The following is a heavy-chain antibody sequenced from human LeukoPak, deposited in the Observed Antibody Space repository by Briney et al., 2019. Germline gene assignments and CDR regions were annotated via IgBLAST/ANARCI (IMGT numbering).Heavy chain of an antibody. CDR3: ARVRSYSSGWSLGFY. J-gene: IGHJ4*02. CDR2: ISAYNGNT. CDR1: GYTFTSYG. Sequence: ASVKVSCKASGYTFTSYGISWVRQAPGQGLEWMVWISAYNGNTNYAQKLQGRVTMTTDTSTSTAYMELRSLRSDDTAVYYCARVRSYSSGWSLGFYWGQGTLVTVSS. V-gene: IGHV1-18*01. D-gene: IGHD6-19*01.